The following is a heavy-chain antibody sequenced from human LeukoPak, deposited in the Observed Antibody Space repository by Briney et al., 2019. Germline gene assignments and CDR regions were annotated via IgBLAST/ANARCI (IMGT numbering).Heavy chain of an antibody. V-gene: IGHV1-69*13. D-gene: IGHD4-17*01. CDR3: AVASADYGDYKYYFDY. J-gene: IGHJ4*02. Sequence: SVKVSCKASRGTFSSYAISWVRQAPGQGLERMGGIIPIFGTANYAQKFQGRVTITADESTSTAYMELSSLRSEDTAVYYCAVASADYGDYKYYFDYWGQGTLVTVSS. CDR2: IIPIFGTA. CDR1: RGTFSSYA.